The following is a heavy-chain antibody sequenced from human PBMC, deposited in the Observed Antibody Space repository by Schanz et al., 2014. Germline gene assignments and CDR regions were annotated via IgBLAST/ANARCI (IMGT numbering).Heavy chain of an antibody. J-gene: IGHJ2*01. D-gene: IGHD6-6*01. CDR3: ARAGQDFEYSSLSPIWYFDL. CDR2: INPNSGGT. Sequence: QVQLVQSGAEVKKPGASVKVYCKASGYTFTGYYMHWVRQAPGQGLEWMGWINPNSGGTNYAQKFQGRVTMTRDTSISTAYMELSRLRSDDTAVYYCARAGQDFEYSSLSPIWYFDLWGRGTLVTVSS. CDR1: GYTFTGYY. V-gene: IGHV1-2*02.